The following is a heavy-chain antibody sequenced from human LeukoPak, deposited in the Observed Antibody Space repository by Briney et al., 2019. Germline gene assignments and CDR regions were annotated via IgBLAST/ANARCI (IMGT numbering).Heavy chain of an antibody. J-gene: IGHJ4*02. CDR3: VKEVGAAVGRSSFDY. CDR1: GFIFTNYN. D-gene: IGHD6-13*01. V-gene: IGHV3-21*04. CDR2: ISGGSTYI. Sequence: PGGSLRLSCAASGFIFTNYNLNWVRQAPGKGLEWISSISGGSTYIYYADSVRGRFTISRDNAKNSPYLQMNSLRAEDTALYYCVKEVGAAVGRSSFDYWGQGTLVTVSS.